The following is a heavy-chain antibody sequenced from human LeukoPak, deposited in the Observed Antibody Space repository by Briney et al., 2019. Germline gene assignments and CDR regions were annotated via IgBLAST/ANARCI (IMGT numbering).Heavy chain of an antibody. CDR3: ARGVVAGTFDY. V-gene: IGHV3-21*01. Sequence: PGGTLTLYCADSEFTFSSYNMNWVRQPPGKGLESVSSISSSSSYIYYANSVKGRFTISRDNAKNSLYLQMTSLRAADTAVYYCARGVVAGTFDYWGQGTLVTVSS. D-gene: IGHD6-19*01. CDR1: EFTFSSYN. CDR2: ISSSSSYI. J-gene: IGHJ4*02.